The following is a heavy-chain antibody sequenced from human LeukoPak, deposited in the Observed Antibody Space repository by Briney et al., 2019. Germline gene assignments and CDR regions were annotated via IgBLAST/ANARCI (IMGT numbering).Heavy chain of an antibody. Sequence: ASVKVSCKASGYNFTGYYMHWVRKAPGQGLEWLGWINPNSGGTNYAQKFQGSVTMTRDTSINTAYMDLSRLIFDDTAVYYSSRAEEEDGYNYHWGFDYWGQGALGTVSP. V-gene: IGHV1-2*02. J-gene: IGHJ4*02. CDR2: INPNSGGT. CDR3: SRAEEEDGYNYHWGFDY. D-gene: IGHD5-24*01. CDR1: GYNFTGYY.